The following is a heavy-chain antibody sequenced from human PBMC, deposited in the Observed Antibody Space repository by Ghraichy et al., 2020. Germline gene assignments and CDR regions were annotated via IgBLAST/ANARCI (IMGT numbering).Heavy chain of an antibody. Sequence: GGSLRLSCAASGFTFSSYAMSWVRQAPGKGLEWVSAISGSGGSKYYADSVKGRFTISRDNSKNTLYLQMNSLRAEDTAVYYCAGGGDIVVVPGAMVGVDYGCQKSLLVFSS. D-gene: IGHD2-2*01. CDR2: ISGSGGSK. J-gene: IGHJ4*02. CDR3: AGGGDIVVVPGAMVGVDY. CDR1: GFTFSSYA. V-gene: IGHV3-23*01.